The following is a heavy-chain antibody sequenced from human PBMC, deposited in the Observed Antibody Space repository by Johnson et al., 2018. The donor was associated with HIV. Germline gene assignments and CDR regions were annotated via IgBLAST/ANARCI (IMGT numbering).Heavy chain of an antibody. CDR2: ISWNSGRI. J-gene: IGHJ3*02. Sequence: VQLVESGGGLVKPGGSLRLSCAASGFTFDDYAMHWVRQAPGKGLEWVSGISWNSGRINYADSVKGRFTISRDNAKNSLYLQMNSLRAEDTALYYCAKGGRGGRKGIVVVIAMYALDIWGQGTMVTVSS. V-gene: IGHV3-9*01. D-gene: IGHD2-21*01. CDR1: GFTFDDYA. CDR3: AKGGRGGRKGIVVVIAMYALDI.